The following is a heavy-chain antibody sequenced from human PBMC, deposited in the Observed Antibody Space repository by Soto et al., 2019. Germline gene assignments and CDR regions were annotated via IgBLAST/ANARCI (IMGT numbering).Heavy chain of an antibody. D-gene: IGHD2-2*01. V-gene: IGHV4-39*02. CDR2: IYYSGST. CDR3: ARDVDIVVVPAALIVGEFDY. J-gene: IGHJ4*02. Sequence: SETLSLTCTVSGGSISSSSYYWGWIRQPPGKGLEWIGSIYYSGSTYYNPSLKSRVTISVDTSKNQFSLKLSSVTAADTAVYYCARDVDIVVVPAALIVGEFDYWGQGTLVTVSS. CDR1: GGSISSSSYY.